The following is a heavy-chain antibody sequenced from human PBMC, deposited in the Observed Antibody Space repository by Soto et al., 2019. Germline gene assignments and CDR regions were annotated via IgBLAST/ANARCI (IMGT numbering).Heavy chain of an antibody. CDR3: ARVMEDILVLQADDAFDI. CDR2: INAGNGNT. Sequence: ASVKVSCKASGYTFTSYAMHWVRQAPGQRLEWMGWINAGNGNTKYSQKFQVRVTITRDTSASTAYMELSSLRSEDTAVYYCARVMEDILVLQADDAFDIWGQGTMVTVSS. V-gene: IGHV1-3*01. J-gene: IGHJ3*02. CDR1: GYTFTSYA. D-gene: IGHD2-2*01.